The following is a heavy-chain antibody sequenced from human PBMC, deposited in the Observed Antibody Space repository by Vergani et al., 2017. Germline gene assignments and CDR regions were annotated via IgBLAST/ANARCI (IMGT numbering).Heavy chain of an antibody. J-gene: IGHJ1*01. CDR3: ARQSIAAAGTDPAEYFQH. D-gene: IGHD6-13*01. V-gene: IGHV1-69*04. Sequence: QVQLVQSGAEVKKPGSSVKVSCKASGGTFSSYAISWVRQAPGQGLEWMGRIIPILGIANYAQKFQGRVTITADKSTSTAYMELSSLRSEDTAVYYCARQSIAAAGTDPAEYFQHGGQGTLVTVSS. CDR1: GGTFSSYA. CDR2: IIPILGIA.